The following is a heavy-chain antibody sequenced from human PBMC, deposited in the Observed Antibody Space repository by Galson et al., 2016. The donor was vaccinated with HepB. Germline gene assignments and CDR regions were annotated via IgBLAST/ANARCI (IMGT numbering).Heavy chain of an antibody. Sequence: LSLTCAVYGGSFSGYYWSRIRQPPGKGLEWIGEINHSGSTSYNPSLKSRVTISVDTSKNQFSLELSSVTATDTAMYYCARGSNWNYDYWGQGTLVTVSS. CDR2: INHSGST. V-gene: IGHV4-34*01. CDR1: GGSFSGYY. D-gene: IGHD1-7*01. J-gene: IGHJ4*02. CDR3: ARGSNWNYDY.